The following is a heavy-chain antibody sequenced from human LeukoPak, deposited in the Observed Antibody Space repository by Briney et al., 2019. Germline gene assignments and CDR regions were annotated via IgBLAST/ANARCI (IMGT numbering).Heavy chain of an antibody. CDR1: GGTFTSYA. CDR2: SIPILGIA. CDR3: AREGKTEYYYYGMDV. J-gene: IGHJ6*02. D-gene: IGHD4-23*01. V-gene: IGHV1-69*04. Sequence: ASVKVSCTASGGTFTSYAISWVRQAPGQGREWMGRSIPILGIANYAQKCQGRVTITADKSTSTAYMELSSRRSEDTAVYYCAREGKTEYYYYGMDVWGQGSTVTVSS.